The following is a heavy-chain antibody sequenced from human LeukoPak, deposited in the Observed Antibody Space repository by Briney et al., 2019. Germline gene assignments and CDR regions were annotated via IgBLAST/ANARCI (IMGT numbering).Heavy chain of an antibody. J-gene: IGHJ6*03. CDR1: GGTFSSYA. CDR3: ARDTFWGMIGSMDV. Sequence: SVKVSCKASGGTFSSYAISWVRQAPGQGLEWMGGIIPIFGTANYAQKFQGRVTITTDESTSTAYMELSSLRSEDTAVYYCARDTFWGMIGSMDVWGKGTSVTVSS. D-gene: IGHD2-8*01. CDR2: IIPIFGTA. V-gene: IGHV1-69*05.